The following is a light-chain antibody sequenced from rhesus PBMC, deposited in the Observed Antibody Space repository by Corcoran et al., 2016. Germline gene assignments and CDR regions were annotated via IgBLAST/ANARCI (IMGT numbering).Light chain of an antibody. CDR3: QHGYGTPLT. Sequence: DIQMTQSPSSLSASVGDTVTITCRASQGISKNLAWYQQKTEKVPKLQIYFASTLQIGVPSRFSGSGSGTDFTLPISSLQPEDFATYYCQHGYGTPLTFGGGTKVEIK. J-gene: IGKJ4*01. CDR2: FAS. V-gene: IGKV1S15*01. CDR1: QGISKN.